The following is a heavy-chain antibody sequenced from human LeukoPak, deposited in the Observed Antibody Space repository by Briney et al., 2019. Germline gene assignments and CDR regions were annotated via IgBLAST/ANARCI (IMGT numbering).Heavy chain of an antibody. CDR3: ARGAYFYGSGINWFDP. CDR2: IYTTGST. CDR1: GGSISSTSYY. J-gene: IGHJ5*02. Sequence: SETLSLTCTASGGSISSTSYYWSWIRQPAGKGLEWIGHIYTTGSTNYNPSLKSRVTISLDTSKNQFSLKLSSVTAADTAVYYRARGAYFYGSGINWFDPWGQGTLITVSS. D-gene: IGHD3-10*01. V-gene: IGHV4-61*09.